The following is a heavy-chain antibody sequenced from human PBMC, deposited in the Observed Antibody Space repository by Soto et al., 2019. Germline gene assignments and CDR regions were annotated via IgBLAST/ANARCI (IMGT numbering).Heavy chain of an antibody. D-gene: IGHD2-2*01. CDR3: ARGGYCDATTCYADAFDI. Sequence: EGQLVESGGGLVQPGGSLRLSCAASGFTFSNYWMSWVRQAPGKGLEWVANIKQDGSEIYYVDSVKGRFTISRDNAKNLLYLQMSSLRAEDTAVYYCARGGYCDATTCYADAFDIWGQGTLVTVSS. CDR1: GFTFSNYW. V-gene: IGHV3-7*01. J-gene: IGHJ3*02. CDR2: IKQDGSEI.